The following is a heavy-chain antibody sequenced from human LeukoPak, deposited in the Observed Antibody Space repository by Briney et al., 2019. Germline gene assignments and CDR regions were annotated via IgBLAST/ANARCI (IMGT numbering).Heavy chain of an antibody. V-gene: IGHV3-21*01. CDR1: GFTFSGYR. CDR3: ARDSASSWYAFDI. CDR2: ISSSSSFI. Sequence: GGSLRLSCAASGFTFSGYRMNWVRQAPGKGLEWVSSISSSSSFIHYADSVKGRFTISRDNAKNSPYLQMNSLRAEDTAVYYCARDSASSWYAFDIWGQGTMVTVSS. D-gene: IGHD6-13*01. J-gene: IGHJ3*02.